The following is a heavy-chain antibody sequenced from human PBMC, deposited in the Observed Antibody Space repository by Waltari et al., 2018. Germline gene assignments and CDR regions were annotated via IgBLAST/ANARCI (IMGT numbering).Heavy chain of an antibody. V-gene: IGHV3-30*02. CDR3: ARRFTSGYALDY. D-gene: IGHD3-9*01. CDR2: IRYDGSVK. CDR1: GFTFRNYD. J-gene: IGHJ4*02. Sequence: QVQLVESGGGVVQPGGSLRLSCAASGFTFRNYDMHWVRQAPGKGLEWVAFIRYDGSVKYYADSVKGRITISRDNSKNTLYLQMNSLRAEDTGIYYSARRFTSGYALDYWGQGSLVTVSS.